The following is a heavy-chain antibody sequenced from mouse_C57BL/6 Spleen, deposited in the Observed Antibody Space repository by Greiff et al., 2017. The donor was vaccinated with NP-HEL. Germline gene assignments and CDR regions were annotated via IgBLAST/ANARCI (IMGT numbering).Heavy chain of an antibody. V-gene: IGHV1-47*01. Sequence: QVQLKQSGAELVKPGASVKMSCKASGYTFTTYPIEWMKQNHGKSLEWIGNFHPYNDDTKYNEKFKGKATLTVEKSSSTVYLELSRLTSDDSAVYYCAMSSSSYYYAMDYWGQGTSVTVSS. CDR2: FHPYNDDT. CDR1: GYTFTTYP. CDR3: AMSSSSYYYAMDY. J-gene: IGHJ4*01. D-gene: IGHD1-3*01.